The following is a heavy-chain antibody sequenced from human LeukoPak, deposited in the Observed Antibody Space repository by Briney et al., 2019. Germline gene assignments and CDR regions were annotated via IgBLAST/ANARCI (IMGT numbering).Heavy chain of an antibody. D-gene: IGHD2-2*01. J-gene: IGHJ4*02. CDR1: GGSISSSSYY. Sequence: SETLSLTCTVSGGSISSSSYYWGWIRRPPGKGLEWIGSIHYSGSTYYNPSLKSRVTISVDTSKNQFSLKLSSVTAADTAVYYCARDAVVPASLLDYWGQGTLVTVSS. CDR2: IHYSGST. CDR3: ARDAVVPASLLDY. V-gene: IGHV4-39*07.